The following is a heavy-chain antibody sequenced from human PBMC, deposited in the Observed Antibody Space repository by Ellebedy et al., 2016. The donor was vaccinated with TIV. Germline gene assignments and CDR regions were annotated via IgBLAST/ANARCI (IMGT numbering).Heavy chain of an antibody. CDR3: ARTTYYYDTGVPNWFDP. CDR1: GGSITSVGYS. CDR2: IYHSGST. V-gene: IGHV4-30-2*01. Sequence: SETLSLXXAVSGGSITSVGYSWSWIRQPPGKDLEWLGYIYHSGSTYYNPPLRSRVTMSVDRSNNQFSLSLTSATAPDTAVYYCARTTYYYDTGVPNWFDPWGQGTLVTVSS. J-gene: IGHJ5*02. D-gene: IGHD3-22*01.